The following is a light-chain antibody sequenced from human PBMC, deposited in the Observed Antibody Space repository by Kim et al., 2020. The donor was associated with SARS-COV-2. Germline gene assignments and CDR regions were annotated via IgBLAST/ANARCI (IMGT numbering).Light chain of an antibody. V-gene: IGKV3-20*01. CDR2: GAS. CDR3: QQYGSSPPVT. CDR1: QSVSSSY. J-gene: IGKJ5*01. Sequence: PGERATRACRASQSVSSSYLAWYQQKPGQAPRLLIYGASSRATGIPDRFSGSGSGTDFTLTISRLEPEDFAVYYCQQYGSSPPVTFGQGTRLEIK.